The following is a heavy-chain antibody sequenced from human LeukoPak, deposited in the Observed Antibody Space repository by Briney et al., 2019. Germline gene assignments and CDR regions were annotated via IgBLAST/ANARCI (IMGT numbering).Heavy chain of an antibody. CDR2: ISSSSSYI. CDR3: ARDRVAVAGTFDY. J-gene: IGHJ4*02. D-gene: IGHD6-19*01. Sequence: GGSLRLSCAVSGFTFSSYSMNWVRQAPGKGLEWVSSISSSSSYIYYADSVKGRFTISRDNAKNSLYLQMNSLRAEDTAVYYCARDRVAVAGTFDYWGQGTLVSASS. V-gene: IGHV3-21*01. CDR1: GFTFSSYS.